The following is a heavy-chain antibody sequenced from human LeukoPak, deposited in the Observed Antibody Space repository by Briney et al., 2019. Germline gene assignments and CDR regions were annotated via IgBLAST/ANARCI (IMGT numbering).Heavy chain of an antibody. Sequence: PSETLSLTCAVYGGSFSDYYWSWIRQPPGKGLECIGEITHSGSTNYNPSPKSRVTIPVDTSKNQFSLKLSSVTAADTAVYYCARGDLSYGFDYWGQGTLVTVSS. CDR3: ARGDLSYGFDY. D-gene: IGHD4-17*01. J-gene: IGHJ4*02. CDR1: GGSFSDYY. V-gene: IGHV4-34*01. CDR2: ITHSGST.